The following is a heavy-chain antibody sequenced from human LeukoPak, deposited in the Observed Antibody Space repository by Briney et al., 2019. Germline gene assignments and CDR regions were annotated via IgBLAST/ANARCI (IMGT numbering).Heavy chain of an antibody. V-gene: IGHV3-30-3*01. Sequence: GRSLRLSCAASGFTFSSYAMHWVRQAPGKGLEWVVVISYDGSNKYYADSVKGRFTISRDNSKNTLYLQMNSLRAEDTAVYYCARDDRSSSEFDYWGQGTLVTVSS. D-gene: IGHD6-6*01. CDR1: GFTFSSYA. J-gene: IGHJ4*02. CDR2: ISYDGSNK. CDR3: ARDDRSSSEFDY.